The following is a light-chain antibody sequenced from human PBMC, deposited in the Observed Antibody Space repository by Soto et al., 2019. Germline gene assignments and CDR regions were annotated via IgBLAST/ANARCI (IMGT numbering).Light chain of an antibody. J-gene: IGKJ1*01. CDR2: GAS. CDR1: QSVSSNY. Sequence: EIVLTQAPGTLSLSPGERATLSCRASQSVSSNYLAWYKQKPGQATRLVIYGASSRATGITARFSGSGSGTDFTLTISSLEPEDFAVYYCKQYGSSRWTFGQGTTVDTK. V-gene: IGKV3-20*01. CDR3: KQYGSSRWT.